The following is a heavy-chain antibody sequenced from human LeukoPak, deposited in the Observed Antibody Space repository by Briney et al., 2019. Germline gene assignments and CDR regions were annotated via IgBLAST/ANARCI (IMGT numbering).Heavy chain of an antibody. CDR1: GGSISSGSYY. CDR3: AAVAGWGGDAFDI. CDR2: ICTSGST. D-gene: IGHD6-19*01. V-gene: IGHV4-61*02. Sequence: PSQTLSLTCTVSGGSISSGSYYWSWIRQPAGKGLEWIGRICTSGSTNYNPSLKSRVTISVDTSKNQFSLKLSSVTAADTAVYYCAAVAGWGGDAFDIWGQGTMVTVSS. J-gene: IGHJ3*02.